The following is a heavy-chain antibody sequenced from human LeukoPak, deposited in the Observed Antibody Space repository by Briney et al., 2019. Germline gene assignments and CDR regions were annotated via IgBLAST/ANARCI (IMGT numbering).Heavy chain of an antibody. Sequence: ASVKVSCKVSGYTLTELSMHWVRQAPGKGLEWMGGIDPEDGETIYAQKFQGRVTMTEDTSTDTAYMELSSLRSEDTAVYYCATVTGWELLTPSDAFDIWGQGTMLTVSS. D-gene: IGHD1-26*01. CDR1: GYTLTELS. CDR2: IDPEDGET. CDR3: ATVTGWELLTPSDAFDI. J-gene: IGHJ3*02. V-gene: IGHV1-24*01.